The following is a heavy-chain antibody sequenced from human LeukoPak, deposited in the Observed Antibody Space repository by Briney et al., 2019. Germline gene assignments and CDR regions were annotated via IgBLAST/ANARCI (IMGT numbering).Heavy chain of an antibody. CDR2: IIPIFGTA. Sequence: RGASVKVSCKASGYSFTNYYLHWVRQAPGQGLEWMGGIIPIFGTANYAQKFQGRVTITADESTSTAYMELSSLRSEDTAVYYCASCSSTSCYDGLDYWGQGTLVTVSS. V-gene: IGHV1-69*13. J-gene: IGHJ4*02. CDR1: GYSFTNYY. D-gene: IGHD2-2*01. CDR3: ASCSSTSCYDGLDY.